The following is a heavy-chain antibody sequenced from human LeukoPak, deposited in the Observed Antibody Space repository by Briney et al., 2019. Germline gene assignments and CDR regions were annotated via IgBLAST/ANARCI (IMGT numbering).Heavy chain of an antibody. CDR2: IIPIFGTA. V-gene: IGHV1-69*05. J-gene: IGHJ6*03. CDR1: GGTFSSYA. Sequence: SVKVSCKASGGTFSSYAISWVRQAPGQGLEWMGRIIPIFGTANYTQKFQGRVTITTDESTSTAYMELSSLRSEDTAVYYCARGQRWLQLPRYYYYMDVWGKGTTVTVSS. CDR3: ARGQRWLQLPRYYYYMDV. D-gene: IGHD5-24*01.